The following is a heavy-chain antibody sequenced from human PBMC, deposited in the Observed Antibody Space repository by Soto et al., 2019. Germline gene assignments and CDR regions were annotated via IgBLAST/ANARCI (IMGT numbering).Heavy chain of an antibody. CDR3: ARGPMTTVTTWGDWYFDL. V-gene: IGHV3-33*01. J-gene: IGHJ2*01. D-gene: IGHD4-17*01. Sequence: QVQLVESGGGVVQPGRSLRLSCATSGFTFSSYGMHWVRQGPGKGLEWVAVIWYDGTNKYYADSVNGRFTISRDDSKNTXYLQTNXLXAXXTXVYYCARGPMTTVTTWGDWYFDLWGRGTLVTVSS. CDR1: GFTFSSYG. CDR2: IWYDGTNK.